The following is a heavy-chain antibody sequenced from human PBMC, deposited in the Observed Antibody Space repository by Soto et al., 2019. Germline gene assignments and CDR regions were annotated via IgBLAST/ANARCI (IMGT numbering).Heavy chain of an antibody. CDR2: IYHSGST. Sequence: SETLSLTCTVSGGSISSYYWSWIRQPPGKGLEWIGYIYHSGSTNYNPSLKSRVTISVDKSKNQFSLKLSSVTAADTAVYYCARVLGNDAFDIWGQGTMVTVSS. V-gene: IGHV4-59*12. CDR1: GGSISSYY. D-gene: IGHD3-3*02. CDR3: ARVLGNDAFDI. J-gene: IGHJ3*02.